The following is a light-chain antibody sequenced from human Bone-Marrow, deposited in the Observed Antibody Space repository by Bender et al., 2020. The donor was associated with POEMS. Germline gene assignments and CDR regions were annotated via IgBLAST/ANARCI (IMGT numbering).Light chain of an antibody. CDR3: SSYATSTVF. V-gene: IGLV2-14*03. CDR1: NRDVGGYNY. J-gene: IGLJ2*01. CDR2: DVS. Sequence: QSALTQPASMSGSPGQSITISCTGTNRDVGGYNYVSWYQQHPGKAPKLLIYDVSNRPSGVSDRFSGSKSANMASLTISGLQAEDEADYYCSSYATSTVFFGGGTKLTVL.